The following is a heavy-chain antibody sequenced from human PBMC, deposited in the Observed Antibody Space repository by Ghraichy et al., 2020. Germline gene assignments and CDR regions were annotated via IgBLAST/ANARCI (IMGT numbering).Heavy chain of an antibody. J-gene: IGHJ5*02. D-gene: IGHD2-15*01. CDR2: INTNNGNA. Sequence: ASVKVSCKTSGYTFTSYGISWVRQAPGQGLEWVGWINTNNGNANYAQKFQGRVTMTRDTSASTAYMELRSLRSDDTAVYYCARDWGYSWFDPWGQGTLVTVSS. CDR1: GYTFTSYG. V-gene: IGHV1-18*01. CDR3: ARDWGYSWFDP.